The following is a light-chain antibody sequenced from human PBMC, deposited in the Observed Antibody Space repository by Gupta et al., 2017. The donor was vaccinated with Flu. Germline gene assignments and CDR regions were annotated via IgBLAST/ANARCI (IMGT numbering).Light chain of an antibody. CDR1: SSDVGGYNL. CDR3: CSYAGSIIYVV. V-gene: IGLV2-23*02. J-gene: IGLJ2*01. Sequence: SALTQPASVPGSPGPSRTISCTGTSSDVGGYNLVSWYHQHTGQAPNLMIYEVSKRPSGVANRFSGSKSGITASLTIPGLQAEEEADYYCCSYAGSIIYVVFGGGTKLTVL. CDR2: EVS.